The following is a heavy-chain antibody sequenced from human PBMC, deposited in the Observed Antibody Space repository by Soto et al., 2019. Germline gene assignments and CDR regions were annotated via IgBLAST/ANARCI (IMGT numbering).Heavy chain of an antibody. D-gene: IGHD5-18*01. V-gene: IGHV3-21*01. CDR3: ARKNPGYNFGPDFDY. J-gene: IGHJ4*02. Sequence: GSLRLSCATSGFTFSSYSMNWVRQAPGKGLEWVSSISSSSTYIDYADSVKGRFTISRDNAKNSLYLQMNSLRAEDTAVYYCARKNPGYNFGPDFDYWGQGTLVTVSS. CDR1: GFTFSSYS. CDR2: ISSSSTYI.